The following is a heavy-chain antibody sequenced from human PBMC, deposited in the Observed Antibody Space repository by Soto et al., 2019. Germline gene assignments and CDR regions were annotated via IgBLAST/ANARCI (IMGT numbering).Heavy chain of an antibody. CDR2: ISPSGGST. CDR3: ARYSSGWYADY. V-gene: IGHV1-46*01. D-gene: IGHD6-19*01. J-gene: IGHJ4*02. CDR1: GYTFTSYY. Sequence: ASVKVSCKASGYTFTSYYMHWVRQAPGQGLEWMGIISPSGGSTSYAQKFQGRVTMTRDTSTSTVYMELSSLRSEDTAVYYCARYSSGWYADYWGQGTLVTVSS.